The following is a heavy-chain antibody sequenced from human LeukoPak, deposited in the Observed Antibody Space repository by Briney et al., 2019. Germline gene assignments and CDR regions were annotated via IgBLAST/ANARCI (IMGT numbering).Heavy chain of an antibody. J-gene: IGHJ3*02. CDR2: IYYSGST. D-gene: IGHD5-24*01. CDR3: ARVGHMATIGSDAFDI. Sequence: SETLSLTCTVSGGSISSYYWSWIRQPPGKGLEWIGYIYYSGSTNYNPSLKSRVTISVDTSKNQFSLKLSSVTAADTAVYYCARVGHMATIGSDAFDIWGQGTMVTVSS. CDR1: GGSISSYY. V-gene: IGHV4-59*01.